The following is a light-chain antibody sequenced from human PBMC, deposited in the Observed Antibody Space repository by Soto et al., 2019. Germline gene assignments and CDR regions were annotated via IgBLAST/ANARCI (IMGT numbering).Light chain of an antibody. CDR3: SSTVV. Sequence: QSALTQPASVSGSPGQSITISCTGTSSVVGGYNYVSWYQQHPGKAPKLMIFDVSNRPSGISNRFSGSKSGNTASLTISGLQAEDEADYSTSSTVVFGGGTKLTVL. V-gene: IGLV2-14*01. CDR2: DVS. CDR1: SSVVGGYNY. J-gene: IGLJ2*01.